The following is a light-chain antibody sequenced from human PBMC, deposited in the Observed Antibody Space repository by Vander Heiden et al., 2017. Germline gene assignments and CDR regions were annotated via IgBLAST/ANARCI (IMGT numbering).Light chain of an antibody. V-gene: IGLV1-40*01. J-gene: IGLJ1*01. Sequence: QSVLTQPPAVSGAPGQRVTTYRSGSRPNIGAGFDVHWYQQLPGTAPSLLIYVNIKRPSGVPDRFSGSKSGTSASLAITGLQAEDEADYYCQSYDSSLSGFVFGSGTTVTVL. CDR2: VNI. CDR3: QSYDSSLSGFV. CDR1: RPNIGAGFD.